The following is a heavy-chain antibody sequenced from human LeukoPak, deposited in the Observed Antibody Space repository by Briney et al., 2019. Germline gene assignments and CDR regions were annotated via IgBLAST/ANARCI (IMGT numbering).Heavy chain of an antibody. J-gene: IGHJ4*02. CDR1: GDSVSSSSSA. Sequence: SQTLSLTCAISGDSVSSSSSAWNWIRQSPSRGLEWLGRTYYRSKWINDYAVSVKSRLTINPDTSKNQFSLHLNSVTPEDTAVYYCVRNYRPDFDYWGQGTLVTVSS. V-gene: IGHV6-1*01. D-gene: IGHD1-7*01. CDR2: TYYRSKWIN. CDR3: VRNYRPDFDY.